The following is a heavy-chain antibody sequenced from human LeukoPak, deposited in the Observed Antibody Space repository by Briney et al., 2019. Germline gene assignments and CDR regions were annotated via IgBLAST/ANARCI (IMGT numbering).Heavy chain of an antibody. CDR3: ARTDRNWYFDL. Sequence: SETLSLTCTVSGYSITSDYFWGWLRQTPGMGLEWFGSIFHSGRAYYSPSLKSRVTISVDTSNNQFSLKLSSVTAADTAVYYCARTDRNWYFDLWGRGTLVTVSP. J-gene: IGHJ2*01. CDR1: GYSITSDYF. CDR2: IFHSGRA. V-gene: IGHV4-38-2*02. D-gene: IGHD3-22*01.